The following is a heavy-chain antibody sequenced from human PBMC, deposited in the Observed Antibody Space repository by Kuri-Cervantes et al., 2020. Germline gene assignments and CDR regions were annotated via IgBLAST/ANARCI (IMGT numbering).Heavy chain of an antibody. CDR2: IAWDDDK. CDR3: ARTVYSSGWSWYFDL. CDR1: GFSLSTSAMC. Sequence: SGPTLVKPTQTLTLTCTFSGFSLSTSAMCVSWVRQPPGKALEWLALIAWDDDKYYSTSLKTRLTISKDTSKNQVVLKMTNVDPVDTATYYCARTVYSSGWSWYFDLWGRGTPVTVSS. D-gene: IGHD6-19*01. V-gene: IGHV2-70*20. J-gene: IGHJ2*01.